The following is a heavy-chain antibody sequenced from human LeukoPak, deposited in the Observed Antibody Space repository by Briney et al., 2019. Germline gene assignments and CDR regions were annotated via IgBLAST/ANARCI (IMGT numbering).Heavy chain of an antibody. CDR1: GGSFSGYY. V-gene: IGHV4-34*01. D-gene: IGHD5-18*01. CDR2: INHSGST. CDR3: ARRRGYGPSDY. Sequence: PLETLSLTCAVYGGSFSGYYWSWIRQPPGKGLEWIGEINHSGSTNYNPSLKSRVTISVDTSKNQFSLKLSSVTAADTAVYYCARRRGYGPSDYWGQGTLVTVSS. J-gene: IGHJ4*02.